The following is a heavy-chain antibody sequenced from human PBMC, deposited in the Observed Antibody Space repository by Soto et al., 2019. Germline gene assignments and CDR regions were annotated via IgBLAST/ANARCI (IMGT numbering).Heavy chain of an antibody. CDR3: AKDGPHITMIVVVNYYFDY. CDR1: GFTFSSYG. D-gene: IGHD3-22*01. CDR2: ISYDGSNK. J-gene: IGHJ4*02. V-gene: IGHV3-30*18. Sequence: GGSLRLSCAASGFTFSSYGMHWVRQAPGKGLEWVAVISYDGSNKYYADSVKGRFTISRDNSKNTLYLQMNSLRAEDTAVYYCAKDGPHITMIVVVNYYFDYWGQRTLVTVSS.